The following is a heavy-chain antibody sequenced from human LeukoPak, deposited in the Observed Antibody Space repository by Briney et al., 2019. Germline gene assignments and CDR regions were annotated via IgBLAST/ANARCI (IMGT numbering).Heavy chain of an antibody. CDR3: AVPRTSGAFDI. D-gene: IGHD1-1*01. CDR2: IYSGGST. Sequence: GGSLRLSCAASGFTVSSNYMSWVRQAPGKGLEWVSVIYSGGSTYYADSVKGRFTISRDNAKNSLYLQMNSLRAEDTAVYYCAVPRTSGAFDIWGQGTMVTVSS. CDR1: GFTVSSNY. J-gene: IGHJ3*02. V-gene: IGHV3-53*01.